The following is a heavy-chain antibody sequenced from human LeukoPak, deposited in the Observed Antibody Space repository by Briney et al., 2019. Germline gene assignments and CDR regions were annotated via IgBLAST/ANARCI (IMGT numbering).Heavy chain of an antibody. CDR1: GLTFSSYS. Sequence: PGGSLRLSCAVSGLTFSSYSMNWVRQAPGKGLEWVSYISSTSSTIYYADSVKGRFTTSRGNAKNSLYLQMNSLRDEDTAVYYCARDPEGNWGQGTLVTVSS. J-gene: IGHJ4*02. CDR3: ARDPEGN. V-gene: IGHV3-48*02. CDR2: ISSTSSTI.